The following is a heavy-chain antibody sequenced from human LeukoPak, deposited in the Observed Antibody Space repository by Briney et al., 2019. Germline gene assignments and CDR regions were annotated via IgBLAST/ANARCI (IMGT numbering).Heavy chain of an antibody. CDR1: GGSISSSSHY. J-gene: IGHJ4*02. CDR2: IYYSGST. Sequence: SETLSLTCTVSGGSISSSSHYWGWIRQPPGKGLEWIGSIYYSGSTYYNPSLKSRVTISVDTSKNQFSLKLSSVTAADSAVYYCARLGYCSGGSCYSDYWGQGTLVTVSS. D-gene: IGHD2-15*01. V-gene: IGHV4-39*01. CDR3: ARLGYCSGGSCYSDY.